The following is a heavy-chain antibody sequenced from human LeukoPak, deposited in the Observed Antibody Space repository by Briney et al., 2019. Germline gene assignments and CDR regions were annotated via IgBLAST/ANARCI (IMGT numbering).Heavy chain of an antibody. CDR1: GFTLDDYA. D-gene: IGHD3-3*01. Sequence: PGGSLRLSCAASGFTLDDYAMHWVRQIPGKGLEWVSGINWNSGNTGYADSAKGRFTISRDNAKNSLYLQMHSLRVEDTALYYCTKDISYDFRSGYRCMDVWGKGTTVTVSS. V-gene: IGHV3-9*01. CDR2: INWNSGNT. CDR3: TKDISYDFRSGYRCMDV. J-gene: IGHJ6*03.